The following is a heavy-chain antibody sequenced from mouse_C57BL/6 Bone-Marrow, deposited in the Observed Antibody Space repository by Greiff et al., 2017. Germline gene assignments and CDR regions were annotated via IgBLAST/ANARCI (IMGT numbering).Heavy chain of an antibody. Sequence: VKLLESGAELVRPGASVTLSCKASGYTFTDYEMHWVKQTPVHGLEWIGAIDPETGGTAYNQKFKGKAILTADKSSSTAYMELRSLTSEDSAVYYCTRERGYYGSLWYFDVWGTGTTVTVSS. CDR2: IDPETGGT. V-gene: IGHV1-15*01. CDR1: GYTFTDYE. CDR3: TRERGYYGSLWYFDV. J-gene: IGHJ1*03. D-gene: IGHD1-1*01.